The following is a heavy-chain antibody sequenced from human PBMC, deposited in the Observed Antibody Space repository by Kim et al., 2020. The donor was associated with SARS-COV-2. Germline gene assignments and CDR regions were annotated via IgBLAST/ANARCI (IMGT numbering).Heavy chain of an antibody. Sequence: SETLSLTCTVSGGSISSSGYSWGWIRQPPGKGLEWIATITYTGDTYYNPSLNSRVTISVDTSNNHFSLRLTSVTAADTAVYYCARLSGYCATGACYGFYAMDVWGHGTTVTVSS. V-gene: IGHV4-39*02. CDR1: GGSISSSGYS. J-gene: IGHJ6*02. D-gene: IGHD2-8*01. CDR2: ITYTGDT. CDR3: ARLSGYCATGACYGFYAMDV.